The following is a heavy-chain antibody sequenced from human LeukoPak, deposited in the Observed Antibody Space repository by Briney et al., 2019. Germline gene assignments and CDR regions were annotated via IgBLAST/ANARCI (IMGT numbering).Heavy chain of an antibody. CDR3: ARHEGAYDSSGYYYDY. D-gene: IGHD3-22*01. V-gene: IGHV4-59*08. Sequence: SETLSLTCTVSGGSISSYYWSWIRQPPGKGLEWIGYIYYSGSTNYNPSLKSRVTISVDTSKNQFSLKLSSVTAADTAVYYCARHEGAYDSSGYYYDYWGQGTLVTVSS. CDR1: GGSISSYY. CDR2: IYYSGST. J-gene: IGHJ4*02.